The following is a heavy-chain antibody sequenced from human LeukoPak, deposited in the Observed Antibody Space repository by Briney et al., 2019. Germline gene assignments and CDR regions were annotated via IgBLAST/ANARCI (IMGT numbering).Heavy chain of an antibody. J-gene: IGHJ5*02. D-gene: IGHD3-3*01. V-gene: IGHV1-18*01. CDR1: GYTFTSYG. CDR2: ISAYNGNT. Sequence: ASVKVSCKASGYTFTSYGISWVRQAPGQGLEWMGWISAYNGNTNYAQKLQGRVTMTTDTSTSTAYMELRSLRSDDTAVYYCARGPLPWYDFWSGYYTNWFDPWGQGTLVTVSP. CDR3: ARGPLPWYDFWSGYYTNWFDP.